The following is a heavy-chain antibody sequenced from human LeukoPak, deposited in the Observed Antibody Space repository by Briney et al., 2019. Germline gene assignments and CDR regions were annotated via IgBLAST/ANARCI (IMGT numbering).Heavy chain of an antibody. CDR1: GYTFSSYG. Sequence: GASVKVSCKASGYTFSSYGISWVRQAPGQGLEWMGWISTYNGNTNCAQKFQGRVTMTRNTSISTAYMELSSLRSEDTAVYYCARVGSGTPEDYFDYWGQGTLVTVSS. CDR2: ISTYNGNT. J-gene: IGHJ4*02. V-gene: IGHV1-18*01. D-gene: IGHD1-26*01. CDR3: ARVGSGTPEDYFDY.